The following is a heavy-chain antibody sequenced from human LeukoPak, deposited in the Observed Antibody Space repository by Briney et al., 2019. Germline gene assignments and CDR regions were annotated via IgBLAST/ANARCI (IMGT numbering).Heavy chain of an antibody. CDR3: ARHPFSYPFDY. CDR2: IYYSGST. V-gene: IGHV4-59*08. Sequence: PSETLSLTCTVSGGSISSYYWSWIRQPPGKGLEWIGYIYYSGSTNYNPSLKSRVTISVDTSKNQFSLKLSSVTAADTAVYYCARHPFSYPFDYWGQGTLVTVSS. J-gene: IGHJ4*02. CDR1: GGSISSYY.